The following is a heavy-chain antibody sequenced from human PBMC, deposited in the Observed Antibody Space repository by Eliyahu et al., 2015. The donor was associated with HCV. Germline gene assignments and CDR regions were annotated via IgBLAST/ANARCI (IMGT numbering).Heavy chain of an antibody. V-gene: IGHV1-18*01. D-gene: IGHD3-3*01. J-gene: IGHJ6*02. CDR3: AREVDYDFWSGYYYYYYYGMDV. CDR2: INAYNGNT. CDR1: GYTFTSYG. Sequence: QVQLVQSGAEVKKPGASVKVSCKASGYTFTSYGISWVRQAPGQGLEWMGWINAYNGNTNYAQKLQGRVTMTTDTSTSTAYMELRSLRSDDTAVYYCAREVDYDFWSGYYYYYYYGMDVWGQGTTVTVSS.